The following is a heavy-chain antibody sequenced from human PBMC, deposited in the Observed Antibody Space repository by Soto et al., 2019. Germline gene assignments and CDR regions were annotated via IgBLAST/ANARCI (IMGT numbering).Heavy chain of an antibody. Sequence: EVQLVESGGDLVQPGGSLTLSCAASGFTSSASAIHWVRQASGKGLEWVGRIRSKVTNFATAFADSVKGRFTISRDDSKNTIYLQMNSLKSEDSAVYYCTRPGGDQYYYYGRYVWGQGTTVTVSS. CDR2: IRSKVTNFAT. CDR1: GFTSSASA. CDR3: TRPGGDQYYYYGRYV. V-gene: IGHV3-73*02. J-gene: IGHJ6*02. D-gene: IGHD2-21*01.